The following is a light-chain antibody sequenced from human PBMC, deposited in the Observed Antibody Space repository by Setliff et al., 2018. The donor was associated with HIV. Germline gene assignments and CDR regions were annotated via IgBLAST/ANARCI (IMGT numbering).Light chain of an antibody. CDR1: SSDVGGYNY. Sequence: QSALTQPASVSGSPGQSITISCTGTSSDVGGYNYVSRYQQHPGKVPKLMIYDVTKRPSGSSNRFSGSKSGDTASLTISGLQAEDEADYYCSSYTSRNTYVFGTGTKVTVL. J-gene: IGLJ1*01. CDR3: SSYTSRNTYV. V-gene: IGLV2-14*03. CDR2: DVT.